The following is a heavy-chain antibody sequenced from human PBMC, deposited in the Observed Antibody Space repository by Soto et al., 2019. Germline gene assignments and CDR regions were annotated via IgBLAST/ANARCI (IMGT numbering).Heavy chain of an antibody. V-gene: IGHV1-69*12. Sequence: QVQLVXSGAEVKKPGSSVKVSCKASGGTFGIYAITWVRQAPGQGLEWMGGIIAFSDIVNYTQKLQGRVTITADESTNTAYMDLSSLRSEDTAVYYCARSLYSSSWFHSGNSYYYYGMDVWGQGTTVTVSS. CDR2: IIAFSDIV. D-gene: IGHD6-13*01. CDR1: GGTFGIYA. J-gene: IGHJ6*02. CDR3: ARSLYSSSWFHSGNSYYYYGMDV.